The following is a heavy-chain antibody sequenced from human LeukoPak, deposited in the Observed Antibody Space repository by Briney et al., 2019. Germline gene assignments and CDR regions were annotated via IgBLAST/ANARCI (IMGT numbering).Heavy chain of an antibody. CDR2: IIPIFGTA. CDR3: ARVKDWGIAVALDY. V-gene: IGHV1-69*05. Sequence: ASVKVSCKASGYTFTSYDINWVRQATGQGLEWMGGIIPIFGTANYAQKFQGRVTITTDESTSTAYMELSSLRSEDTAVYYCARVKDWGIAVALDYWGQGTLVTVSS. J-gene: IGHJ4*02. CDR1: GYTFTSYD. D-gene: IGHD6-19*01.